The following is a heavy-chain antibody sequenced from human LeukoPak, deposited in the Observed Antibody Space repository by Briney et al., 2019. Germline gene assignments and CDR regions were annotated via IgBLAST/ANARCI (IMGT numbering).Heavy chain of an antibody. J-gene: IGHJ4*02. CDR2: VYSSGST. Sequence: SETLSLTCTVSGGSITSYYWSWIRQPAGKGLEWIGRVYSSGSTNYNPSLKSRVTMSIDTSKNQFSLKLSSVTAADTAVYYCAREGATTRPLDYWGQGTLVTVSS. CDR3: AREGATTRPLDY. V-gene: IGHV4-4*07. D-gene: IGHD4-17*01. CDR1: GGSITSYY.